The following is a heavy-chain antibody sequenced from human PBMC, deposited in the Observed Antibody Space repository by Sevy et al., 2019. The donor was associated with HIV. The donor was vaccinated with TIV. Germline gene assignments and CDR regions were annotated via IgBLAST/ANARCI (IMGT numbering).Heavy chain of an antibody. CDR2: IKQDGSEK. V-gene: IGHV3-7*01. D-gene: IGHD1-7*01. J-gene: IGHJ6*02. CDR1: GFTFSSYW. CDR3: ARGDCGRLELPKVYYYYYGMDV. Sequence: GGSLRLSCAASGFTFSSYWMSWVRQAPGKGLEWVANIKQDGSEKYYVDSVKGQFTISKDNAKNSLYLQMNSLRAEDTAVYYCARGDCGRLELPKVYYYYYGMDVWGQGTTVTVSS.